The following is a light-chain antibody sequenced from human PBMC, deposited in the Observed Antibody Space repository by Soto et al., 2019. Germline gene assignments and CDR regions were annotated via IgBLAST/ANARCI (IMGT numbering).Light chain of an antibody. CDR2: AAS. CDR1: QGISNY. J-gene: IGKJ4*01. Sequence: DFRMTQSPASLSASVGDRVTITCRASQGISNYLAWYQQKPGRLPKLLIYAASTLQSWVPSRFSGSGSGTDFTLTISSLQPEDVATYYCQQYNSAPLLTFGGGTKVEIK. V-gene: IGKV1-27*01. CDR3: QQYNSAPLLT.